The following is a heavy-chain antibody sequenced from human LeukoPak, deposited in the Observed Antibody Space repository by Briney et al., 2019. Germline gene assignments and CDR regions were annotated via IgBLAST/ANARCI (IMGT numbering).Heavy chain of an antibody. Sequence: SETLSLTCTVSGGSISSGGYYWSWIRQHPGKGLEWIGYIYYSGSTYCNPSLKSRVTISVDTSKNQFSLKLSSVTAADTAVYYCARGSQGFLTGSPCWGQGTLVTVSS. D-gene: IGHD3-9*01. V-gene: IGHV4-31*03. CDR3: ARGSQGFLTGSPC. CDR1: GGSISSGGYY. CDR2: IYYSGST. J-gene: IGHJ4*02.